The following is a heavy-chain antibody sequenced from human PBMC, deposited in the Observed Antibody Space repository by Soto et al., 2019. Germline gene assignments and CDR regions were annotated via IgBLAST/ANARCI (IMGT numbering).Heavy chain of an antibody. D-gene: IGHD3-3*01. V-gene: IGHV3-23*01. Sequence: PGGSLRLSCAASGFTFSSYAMSWVRQAPGKGLEWVSSISCSGGRTYYADPVKGRFTISRDNSKKTLYLQMNSLRAEDTAVYYCANDKEYDCRNYFHXWGQATLVTVSX. CDR3: ANDKEYDCRNYFHX. CDR2: ISCSGGRT. J-gene: IGHJ4*02. CDR1: GFTFSSYA.